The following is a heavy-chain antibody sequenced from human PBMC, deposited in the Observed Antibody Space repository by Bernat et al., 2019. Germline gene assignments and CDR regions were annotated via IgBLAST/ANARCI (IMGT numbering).Heavy chain of an antibody. V-gene: IGHV3-30*18. J-gene: IGHJ3*02. CDR1: GFTFSSYG. CDR2: ISYDGSNK. Sequence: QVQLVESGGGVVQPGRSLRLSCAASGFTFSSYGMHWVRQAPGKGLEWVAVISYDGSNKYYADSVKGRFTISRDNSKNTLYLQMNSLRAEDTAVYYCAKWSVAFDIRGQGTMVTVSS. D-gene: IGHD3-3*01. CDR3: AKWSVAFDI.